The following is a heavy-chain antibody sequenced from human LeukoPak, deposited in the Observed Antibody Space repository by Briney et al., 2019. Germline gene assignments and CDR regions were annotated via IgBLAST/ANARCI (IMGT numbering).Heavy chain of an antibody. J-gene: IGHJ5*02. CDR1: GYRFTSYW. Sequence: GESLKISCKGSGYRFTSYWIGWVRQMPGKGLEWMGILYPGDSDTRYSPSFQGQVTISADKSISTAYLQWSSLKASDTAMYYCARRTYYYDSSGLGYNWFDPWGQGTLVTVSS. V-gene: IGHV5-51*01. CDR2: LYPGDSDT. CDR3: ARRTYYYDSSGLGYNWFDP. D-gene: IGHD3-22*01.